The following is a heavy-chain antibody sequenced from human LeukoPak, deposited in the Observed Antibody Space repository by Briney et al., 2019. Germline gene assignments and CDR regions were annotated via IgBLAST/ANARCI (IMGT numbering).Heavy chain of an antibody. Sequence: NPSETLSLTCTVSGGSISRYYWSWIRQPAGKGLEWIGRVYSSGSTNYNPSLKSRVIMSVDTSKNQFPLKLSSVTAADTAVYYCARGTVPSEYCGGDCQFDYWGQGTLVTVSS. CDR1: GGSISRYY. CDR2: VYSSGST. J-gene: IGHJ4*02. V-gene: IGHV4-4*07. D-gene: IGHD2-21*02. CDR3: ARGTVPSEYCGGDCQFDY.